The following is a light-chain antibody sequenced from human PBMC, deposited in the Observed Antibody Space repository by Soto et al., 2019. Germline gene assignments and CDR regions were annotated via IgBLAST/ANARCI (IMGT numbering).Light chain of an antibody. CDR1: QGISSY. J-gene: IGKJ1*01. CDR2: AAS. Sequence: DIQLTQSPSFLSASVGDRVTITCRASQGISSYLAWYQQKPGKAPKLLIYAASTLQSGVPSRFSGSGSGTEFTLTISSLQPEDFATYYCQKYNSAPHTFGQGTKVDIK. CDR3: QKYNSAPHT. V-gene: IGKV1-9*01.